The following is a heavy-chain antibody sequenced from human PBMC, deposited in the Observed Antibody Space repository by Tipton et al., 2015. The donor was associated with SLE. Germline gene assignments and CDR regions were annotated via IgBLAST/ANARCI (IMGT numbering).Heavy chain of an antibody. J-gene: IGHJ1*01. Sequence: QSGPEVKKPGESLKISCKGSGYSFTRYWIGWVRQMPGKGLEWMGIIYPGDSDTRYSPAFQGQVTISADKSISTAYLQWSSLKASYTAMYYCAIPWGQQFEFFQHWGQGTLVTVSS. CDR1: GYSFTRYW. CDR2: IYPGDSDT. V-gene: IGHV5-51*03. D-gene: IGHD6-13*01. CDR3: AIPWGQQFEFFQH.